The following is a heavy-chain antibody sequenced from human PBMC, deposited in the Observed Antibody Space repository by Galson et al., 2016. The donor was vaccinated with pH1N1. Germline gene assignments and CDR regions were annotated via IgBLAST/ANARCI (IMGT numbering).Heavy chain of an antibody. CDR2: IYYIGNT. J-gene: IGHJ4*02. CDR3: ARHGPGYSQQY. CDR1: GGSLNGNY. V-gene: IGHV4-34*01. D-gene: IGHD5-12*01. Sequence: SETLSLTCAVYGGSLNGNYWSWVRQPPGQGLEWVGQIYYIGNTKYNPSPASRVTISLDTTKNQFSLMMNSMTAADTVVYYCARHGPGYSQQYWGQGTLVTVSS.